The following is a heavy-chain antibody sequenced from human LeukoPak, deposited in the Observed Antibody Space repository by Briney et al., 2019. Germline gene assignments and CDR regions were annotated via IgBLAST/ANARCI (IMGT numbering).Heavy chain of an antibody. Sequence: GGSLRLSCAASGFTFDDYAMHWVRQAPGKGLEWVSGINWNSDNIGYADSVKGRFTISRDNAKNSLYLQMNSLRAEDTALYYCAKDWADTVRGTDYWGQGTLVTVSS. CDR3: AKDWADTVRGTDY. CDR1: GFTFDDYA. J-gene: IGHJ4*02. CDR2: INWNSDNI. D-gene: IGHD4-17*01. V-gene: IGHV3-9*01.